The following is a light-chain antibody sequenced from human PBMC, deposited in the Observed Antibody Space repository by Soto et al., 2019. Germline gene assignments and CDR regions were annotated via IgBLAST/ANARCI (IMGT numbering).Light chain of an antibody. CDR2: GAS. CDR1: QSISSN. J-gene: IGKJ1*01. V-gene: IGKV3-15*01. CDR3: QQSSNWPRT. Sequence: EIVMTQSPATLSVSPGERATLSCRASQSISSNLAWYQQRPGQPPRLLIYGASTRATGIPARFSGSGSGTEFTLTISSLQSEDFAVYYCQQSSNWPRTFGQGTKVDIK.